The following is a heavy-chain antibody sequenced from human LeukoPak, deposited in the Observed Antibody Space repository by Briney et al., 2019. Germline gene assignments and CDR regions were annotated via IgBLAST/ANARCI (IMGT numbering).Heavy chain of an antibody. V-gene: IGHV1-69*05. CDR2: IIPIFGTA. D-gene: IGHD2-2*02. J-gene: IGHJ4*02. CDR1: GGTFSSYA. Sequence: SVKVSCKASGGTFSSYAISWVRQAPGQGLEWMGGIIPIFGTANYAQKFQGRVTITTDESTSTAYMELSSLRSEDTAVYYCARGGPICSSTSCYKYFDYWGQGTLVTVSS. CDR3: ARGGPICSSTSCYKYFDY.